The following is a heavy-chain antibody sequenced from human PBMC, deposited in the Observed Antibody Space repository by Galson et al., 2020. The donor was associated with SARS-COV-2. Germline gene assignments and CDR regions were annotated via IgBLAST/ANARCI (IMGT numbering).Heavy chain of an antibody. CDR1: GFTFSTYA. D-gene: IGHD3-22*01. Sequence: GGSLRLSCAASGFTFSTYAMSWVRQAPGKGLEWVSAISSADTTYYADSVKGRFTISRDNSKNTLYLKMNSLRAEDTAVYYCLTVVISFAFDPWGQGTLVSVSS. V-gene: IGHV3-23*01. J-gene: IGHJ5*02. CDR2: ISSADTT. CDR3: LTVVISFAFDP.